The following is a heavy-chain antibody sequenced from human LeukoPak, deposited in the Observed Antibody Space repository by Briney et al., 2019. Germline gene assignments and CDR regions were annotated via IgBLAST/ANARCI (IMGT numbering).Heavy chain of an antibody. J-gene: IGHJ4*02. Sequence: SETLSLTCTVSGGSISSSSYYWGWIRQPPGKGLEWIGSIYYSGSTYYNPSLKSRVTISVDTSKNQFSLKLSSVTAADTAVYYCARGGWLLCDYWGQGTLVTVSS. CDR2: IYYSGST. CDR3: ARGGWLLCDY. D-gene: IGHD5-24*01. V-gene: IGHV4-39*07. CDR1: GGSISSSSYY.